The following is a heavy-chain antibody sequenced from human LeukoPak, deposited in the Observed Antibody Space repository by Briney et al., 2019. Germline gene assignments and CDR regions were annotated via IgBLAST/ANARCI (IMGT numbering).Heavy chain of an antibody. V-gene: IGHV3-21*01. CDR3: ARGRVVRGYMGY. D-gene: IGHD3-10*01. CDR2: ISSSSSYI. CDR1: GYTFSSYS. Sequence: GGSLRLSCAASGYTFSSYSMNWVRQAPGKGLEWVSSISSSSSYIYYADSVKGRFTISRDNAKNSLYLQMNSLRAEDTAVYYCARGRVVRGYMGYWGQGTLVTVSS. J-gene: IGHJ4*02.